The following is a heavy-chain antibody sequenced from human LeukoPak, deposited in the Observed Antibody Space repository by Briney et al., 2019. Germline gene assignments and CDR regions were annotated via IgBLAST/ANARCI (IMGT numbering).Heavy chain of an antibody. CDR2: ISGDSKYI. J-gene: IGHJ4*02. CDR3: AKGFGPSAMASFDY. Sequence: GGSLRLSCAGSGFTFSRYTFNWVRQAPGRGLEWVSAISGDSKYIYYTDSVKGRFTISRDNARNSVYLQMNSLGVEDTAVYYCAKGFGPSAMASFDYWGQGTLVTVSS. D-gene: IGHD5-18*01. V-gene: IGHV3-21*01. CDR1: GFTFSRYT.